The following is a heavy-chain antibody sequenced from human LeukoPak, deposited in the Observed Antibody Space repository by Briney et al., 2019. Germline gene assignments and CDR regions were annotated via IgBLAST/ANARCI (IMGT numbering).Heavy chain of an antibody. J-gene: IGHJ3*02. CDR2: ISGSGGST. CDR1: GFTFSSYA. D-gene: IGHD3-16*01. CDR3: AKGQWGTGIMDAFDI. V-gene: IGHV3-23*01. Sequence: GGSLRLSCAASGFTFSSYAMSWVRQAPGKGLEWVSAISGSGGSTYYADSVKGRFTISRDNSKNTLYLQTNSLRAEDTAVYYCAKGQWGTGIMDAFDIWGQGTMVTVSS.